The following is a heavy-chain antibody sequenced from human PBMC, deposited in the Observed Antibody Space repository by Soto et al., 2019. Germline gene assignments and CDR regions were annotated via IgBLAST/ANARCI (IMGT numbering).Heavy chain of an antibody. CDR2: ISSSSSTI. V-gene: IGHV3-48*01. D-gene: IGHD6-13*01. Sequence: PGGSLRLSCAASGFTFSSYSMNWVRQAPGKGLEWVSYISSSSSTIYYADSVKGRFTISRDNSKNTLYLQMNSLRAEDTAVYYCARVGGSSWYLVPHYYYGMDVWGQGTTVTVSS. J-gene: IGHJ6*02. CDR3: ARVGGSSWYLVPHYYYGMDV. CDR1: GFTFSSYS.